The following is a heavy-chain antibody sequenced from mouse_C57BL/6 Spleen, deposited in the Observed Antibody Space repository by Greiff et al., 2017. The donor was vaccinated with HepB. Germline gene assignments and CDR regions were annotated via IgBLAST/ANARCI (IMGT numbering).Heavy chain of an antibody. D-gene: IGHD2-4*01. CDR1: YTFTDYYM. Sequence: VQLKESGPELVKPGASVKMSCKASGYTFTDYYMHWVKQKPGKGLEWIGEIYPGSGNTYYNEKFKGKATLTADTSSSTAYMQLSSLTSEDSAVYFCARRGIYYDYDGRFAYWGQGTLVTVSA. V-gene: IGHV1-83*01. CDR2: YPGSGNTY. CDR3: RRGIYYDYDGRFAY. J-gene: IGHJ3*01.